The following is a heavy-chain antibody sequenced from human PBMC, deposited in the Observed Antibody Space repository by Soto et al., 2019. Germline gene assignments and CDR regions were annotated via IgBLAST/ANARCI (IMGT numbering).Heavy chain of an antibody. J-gene: IGHJ6*02. CDR2: ISYAGSNK. V-gene: IGHV3-30-3*01. CDR1: GFTSSSYA. Sequence: VGSLRLSCAASGFTSSSYAMHPVRQAPCKGLEWVAVISYAGSNKYYADSVKGRFTISRDNSKNTLYLQMNSLRAEDTAVYYCARSGRIVATPYGMDVWGQGTTVTVS. CDR3: ARSGRIVATPYGMDV. D-gene: IGHD5-12*01.